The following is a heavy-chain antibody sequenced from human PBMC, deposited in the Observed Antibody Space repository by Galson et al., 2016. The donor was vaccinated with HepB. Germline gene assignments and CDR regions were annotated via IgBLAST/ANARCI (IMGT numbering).Heavy chain of an antibody. CDR1: GFTFNAHA. D-gene: IGHD1-14*01. Sequence: SLRLPCAASGFTFNAHAMHWVRQAPGKGLEWVAPIWFDGSNKYYADSVRGRFTISRDSSKNTLYVQMNSLRGEDTAVYYCARDGQQPAPWAFDIWGQGTMVTVAS. V-gene: IGHV3-33*08. CDR3: ARDGQQPAPWAFDI. J-gene: IGHJ3*02. CDR2: IWFDGSNK.